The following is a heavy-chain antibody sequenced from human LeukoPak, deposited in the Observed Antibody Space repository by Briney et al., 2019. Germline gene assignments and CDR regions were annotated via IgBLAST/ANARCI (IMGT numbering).Heavy chain of an antibody. D-gene: IGHD4-11*01. J-gene: IGHJ4*02. CDR1: GFTSSVFY. Sequence: GGCLRLSRAASGFTSSVFYTKWIPPPPGRGRGWVSYISSSGSTIYYADSVKGRFTISRDNAKNSLYLQMNSLRAEDTAVYYCARYKLQYLGYWGQGTLVTVSS. CDR3: ARYKLQYLGY. CDR2: ISSSGSTI. V-gene: IGHV3-11*04.